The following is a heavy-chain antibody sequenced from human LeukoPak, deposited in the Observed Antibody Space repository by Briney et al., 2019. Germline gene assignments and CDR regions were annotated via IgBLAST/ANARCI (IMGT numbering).Heavy chain of an antibody. CDR1: GYTFTSYD. CDR2: MNPNSGNT. D-gene: IGHD6-13*01. Sequence: ASVKVSCKASGYTFTSYDINWVRKATGQGLEWMGWMNPNSGNTGYAQKFQGRVTMTRNTSISTAYMELSSLRSEDTAVYYCARGILRQQLVHTYWGQGTLVTVSS. V-gene: IGHV1-8*01. CDR3: ARGILRQQLVHTY. J-gene: IGHJ4*02.